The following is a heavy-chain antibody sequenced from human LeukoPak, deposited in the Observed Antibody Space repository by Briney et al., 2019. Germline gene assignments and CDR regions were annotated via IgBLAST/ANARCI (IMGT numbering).Heavy chain of an antibody. CDR1: GGSISSYY. CDR2: IYYSGST. Sequence: ASETLSLTCTGSGGSISSYYWSWIRQPPGKVLEWVGYIYYSGSTNYHPPLKSRVTISEDTAKNQFPLELPSVSAAASAVCYCARQRSRGRFDTWGQGTLVTVSS. CDR3: ARQRSRGRFDT. J-gene: IGHJ5*02. V-gene: IGHV4-59*08.